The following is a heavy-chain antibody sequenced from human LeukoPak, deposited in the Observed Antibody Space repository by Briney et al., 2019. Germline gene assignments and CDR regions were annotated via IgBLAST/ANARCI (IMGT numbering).Heavy chain of an antibody. V-gene: IGHV3-23*01. D-gene: IGHD2-2*01. CDR2: ISDRGGST. J-gene: IGHJ6*02. CDR1: GFTFSSHA. Sequence: PGGSLRLSCAASGFTFSSHALSWVRQAPGKGLECVSSISDRGGSTYYADSVKGRFTISRDNSKNTLYLQVNSLRAEDTAVYFCAKGPFSTYDYYGLDVWGQGSTVTVSS. CDR3: AKGPFSTYDYYGLDV.